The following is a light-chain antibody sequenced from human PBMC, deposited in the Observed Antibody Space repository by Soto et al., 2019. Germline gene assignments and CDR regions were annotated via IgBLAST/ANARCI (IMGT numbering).Light chain of an antibody. Sequence: QSVLTQPPSASGTPGQRVTIPCSGSSSNVGGNPVNWYQHVPTTAPKLLIYTNTQRPSGVPDRFSGSKSGTSASLAISGLQSEDEADYYCASWDDSLNGPVFGTGTKVTVL. CDR2: TNT. CDR3: ASWDDSLNGPV. CDR1: SSNVGGNP. V-gene: IGLV1-44*01. J-gene: IGLJ1*01.